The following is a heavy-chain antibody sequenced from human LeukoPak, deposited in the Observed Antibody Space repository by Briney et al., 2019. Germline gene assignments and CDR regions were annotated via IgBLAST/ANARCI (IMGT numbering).Heavy chain of an antibody. CDR3: ARDLYSSRTNDAFVI. CDR2: FSCSGST. V-gene: IGHV4-39*07. D-gene: IGHD6-13*01. J-gene: IGHJ3*02. CDR1: GGSISSCTYS. Sequence: SETLSLTCSVSGGSISSCTYSWGWIRQPPGKGLEWIGSFSCSGSTYYNPSLKSRVTISVDTSKSQFSLYMDSVTAADTAVYYCARDLYSSRTNDAFVIWGQGTMVTVSS.